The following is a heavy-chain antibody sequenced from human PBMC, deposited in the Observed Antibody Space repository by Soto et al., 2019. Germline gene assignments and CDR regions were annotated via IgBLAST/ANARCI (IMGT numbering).Heavy chain of an antibody. J-gene: IGHJ6*02. V-gene: IGHV3-30-3*01. CDR3: AREGSGYSYGYEGYYYYGMDV. CDR1: GFTFSSYA. D-gene: IGHD5-18*01. Sequence: QVQLVESGGGVVQPGRSLRLSCAASGFTFSSYAMHWVRQAPGKGLEWVAVISYDGSNKYYADSVKGRFTISRDNSKNXLXLXXNSLRAEDTAVYYCAREGSGYSYGYEGYYYYGMDVWGQGTTVTVSS. CDR2: ISYDGSNK.